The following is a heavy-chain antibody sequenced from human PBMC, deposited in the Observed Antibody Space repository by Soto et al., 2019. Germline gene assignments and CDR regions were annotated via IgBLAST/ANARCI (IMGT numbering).Heavy chain of an antibody. J-gene: IGHJ2*01. CDR3: AKAPVGPDWYFDL. CDR1: GFTFRSYA. V-gene: IGHV3-23*01. CDR2: ISGSGIST. Sequence: DVQLLESGGGLVQPGGSLRLSCAASGFTFRSYAMSWVRQAPGKGLEWVSGISGSGISTHYADSVKGRFTVSRDNSKNTLYLQMNSLRAETTAVCNCAKAPVGPDWYFDLWGRGTLVTVSS.